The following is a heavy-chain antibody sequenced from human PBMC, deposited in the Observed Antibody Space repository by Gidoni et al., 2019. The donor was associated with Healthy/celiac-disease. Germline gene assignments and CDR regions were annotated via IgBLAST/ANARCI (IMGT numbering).Heavy chain of an antibody. D-gene: IGHD3-3*01. V-gene: IGHV3-7*01. CDR3: AREYYDFWSGYRSGAFDI. CDR2: IKQDGSEK. CDR1: GFTFSSHL. J-gene: IGHJ3*02. Sequence: EVQLVESGGGLVQPGGSLRRACAASGFTFSSHLMSWVRQAPGKGLEGVANIKQDGSEKYYVYSVKGRFTISRDNAKNSLYLQMNSLRAEDTSVYYCAREYYDFWSGYRSGAFDIWGQGTMVPVS.